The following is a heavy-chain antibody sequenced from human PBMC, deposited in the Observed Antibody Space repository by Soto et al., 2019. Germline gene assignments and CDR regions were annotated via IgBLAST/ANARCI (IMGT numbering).Heavy chain of an antibody. CDR3: ARDYCSGGSCFCX. V-gene: IGHV1-69*06. D-gene: IGHD2-15*01. J-gene: IGHJ4*02. CDR2: IIPIFCTA. CDR1: GGTFSSYA. Sequence: SVKVSCKASGGTFSSYAISWVRQAPGQGLEWMGWIIPIFCTANYAQKLKGRVTITADKSTSTAYMELSSLRSEDTAAYYCARDYCSGGSCFCXWGQGTLVTVSX.